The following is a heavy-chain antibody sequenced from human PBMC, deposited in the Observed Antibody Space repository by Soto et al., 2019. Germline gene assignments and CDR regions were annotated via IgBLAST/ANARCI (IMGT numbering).Heavy chain of an antibody. Sequence: GASVKVSCKASGYTFTGYYVLWVRQAPGQGPECMGWINPYTGCTNYAQKFQGRVTMTRDTSISTAYMELSKLISDDTAVYYCATQFHHCGGDCYRGPYFGMDVWGQGTTVTVSS. D-gene: IGHD2-21*02. CDR1: GYTFTGYY. J-gene: IGHJ6*02. V-gene: IGHV1-2*02. CDR2: INPYTGCT. CDR3: ATQFHHCGGDCYRGPYFGMDV.